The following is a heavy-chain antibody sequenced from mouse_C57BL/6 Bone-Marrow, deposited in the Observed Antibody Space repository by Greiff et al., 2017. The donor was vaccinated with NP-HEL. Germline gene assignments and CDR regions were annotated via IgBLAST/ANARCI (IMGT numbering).Heavy chain of an antibody. J-gene: IGHJ4*01. Sequence: DVMLVESGGGLVQPGGSMKLSCAASGFTFSDAWMDWVRQSPEKGLEWVAEIRNKANNHATYYAESVKGRFTISRDDSKSSVYLQMNSLRAEDTGIYYCTRPEGNYGGYAMDYWGQGTSVTVSS. V-gene: IGHV6-6*01. CDR2: IRNKANNHAT. CDR3: TRPEGNYGGYAMDY. CDR1: GFTFSDAW. D-gene: IGHD2-1*01.